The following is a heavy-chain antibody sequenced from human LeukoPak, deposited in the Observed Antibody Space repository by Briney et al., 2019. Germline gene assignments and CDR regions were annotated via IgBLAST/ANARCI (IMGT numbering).Heavy chain of an antibody. CDR2: INWNSVST. Sequence: GGSLRLSCAASGFKFDDYGMSWVRQVPGKEVEWVSGINWNSVSTSYADSVKGRFTVSRDNAKNSLYLQMSSLRVEDTALYYCTRDVGYFYESSAYYDGGDYWGHGTLVTVSS. D-gene: IGHD3-22*01. J-gene: IGHJ4*01. CDR3: TRDVGYFYESSAYYDGGDY. CDR1: GFKFDDYG. V-gene: IGHV3-20*04.